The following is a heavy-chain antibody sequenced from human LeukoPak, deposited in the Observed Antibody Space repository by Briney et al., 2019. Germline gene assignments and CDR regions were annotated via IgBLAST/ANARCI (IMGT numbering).Heavy chain of an antibody. Sequence: SETLSLTCTVSGGSISRSSCYWGWIRQPPGKGLEWIGSIYYSGSTYYNPSLKSRVTISVDTSKNQFSLKLSSVTAADMAVYYCARQSPNTYNSNWYNWVDPWGQGTLVTVSS. V-gene: IGHV4-39*01. CDR2: IYYSGST. CDR3: ARQSPNTYNSNWYNWVDP. J-gene: IGHJ5*02. D-gene: IGHD6-13*01. CDR1: GGSISRSSCY.